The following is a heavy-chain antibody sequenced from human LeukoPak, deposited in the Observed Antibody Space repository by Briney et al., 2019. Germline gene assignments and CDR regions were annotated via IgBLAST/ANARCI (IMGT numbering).Heavy chain of an antibody. V-gene: IGHV3-21*01. CDR1: GFTFSSYS. J-gene: IGHJ4*02. CDR3: ARDKAAAAGVGY. CDR2: ISSSSSYI. Sequence: PGGSLRLSCAASGFTFSSYSMNWVRQALGKGLEWVSSISSSSSYIYYADSVKGRFTISRDNAKNSLYLQMNSLRAEDTAVYYCARDKAAAAGVGYWGQGTLVTVSS. D-gene: IGHD6-13*01.